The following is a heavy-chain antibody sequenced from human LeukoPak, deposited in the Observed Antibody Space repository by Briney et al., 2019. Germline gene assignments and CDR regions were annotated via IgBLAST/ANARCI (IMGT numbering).Heavy chain of an antibody. CDR3: VKDAGYSYGYYPDY. CDR1: GFTVSSNY. Sequence: PGGSLRLSCAASGFTVSSNYMSWVRQAPGKGLEWVSVIYSGGSTYYADSVKGRFTISRDNSKNTLYLQMSSLRAEDTAVYYCVKDAGYSYGYYPDYWGQGTLVTVSS. J-gene: IGHJ4*02. CDR2: IYSGGST. D-gene: IGHD5-18*01. V-gene: IGHV3-53*05.